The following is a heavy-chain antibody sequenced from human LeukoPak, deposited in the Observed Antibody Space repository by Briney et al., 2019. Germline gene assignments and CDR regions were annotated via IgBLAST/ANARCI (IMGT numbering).Heavy chain of an antibody. CDR2: IRQDGSDK. V-gene: IGHV3-7*01. CDR3: TTDSGGGRPFDY. CDR1: GFSFSGYW. Sequence: GGSLRLSCAASGFSFSGYWMSWVRQAPGKGLEWVANIRQDGSDKYYVDSVKGRFTISRDNAKNSLFLQMNSLRAEDTAVYFCTTDSGGGRPFDYWGQGTLVTVSS. D-gene: IGHD6-25*01. J-gene: IGHJ4*02.